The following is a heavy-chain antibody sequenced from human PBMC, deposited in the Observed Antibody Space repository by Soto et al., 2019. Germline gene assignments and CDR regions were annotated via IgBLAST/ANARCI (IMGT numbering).Heavy chain of an antibody. D-gene: IGHD4-4*01. CDR3: ARVERGTTTTVVDAFDI. V-gene: IGHV4-61*01. CDR2: MSHSGGT. CDR1: GGFVSSGNYY. J-gene: IGHJ3*02. Sequence: SETLSLTCAVYGGFVSSGNYYWSWIRRPPGKGLEWIGEMSHSGGTHFNPSLKSRVTISVDTSKNQFSLKMTSVTAADTALYYCARVERGTTTTVVDAFDIWGPGTMVTVSS.